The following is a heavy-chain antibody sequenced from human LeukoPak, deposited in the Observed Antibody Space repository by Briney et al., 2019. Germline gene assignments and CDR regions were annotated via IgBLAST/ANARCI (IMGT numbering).Heavy chain of an antibody. CDR3: VQTTGWPGFDY. CDR1: GVSISRFS. V-gene: IGHV4-4*09. CDR2: IYSGVPT. D-gene: IGHD1-1*01. Sequence: SETLSLTCTTSGVSISRFSWSWVRQPPGKGLEWIGNIYSGVPTYFNPSLKSRVIISVDTSKNQFSLNLTSVTAADTPMYYCVQTTGWPGFDYWGQGILVTVSS. J-gene: IGHJ4*02.